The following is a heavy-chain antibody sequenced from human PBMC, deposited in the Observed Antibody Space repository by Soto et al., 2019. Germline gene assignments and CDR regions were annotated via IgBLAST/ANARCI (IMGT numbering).Heavy chain of an antibody. D-gene: IGHD1-1*01. J-gene: IGHJ6*03. V-gene: IGHV6-1*01. CDR2: TYYRSKWYS. Sequence: QVQLQQSGPGLVKPSQTLSLTCDISGESVSSNSAAWNWIRQTPSRGLEWLGRTYYRSKWYSNYAISVQSRVTVNPDTFKNQFSLQLNSVTPEDTAVHYCARGSWDDVSGHYYMDVWGKGTTVTVSS. CDR3: ARGSWDDVSGHYYMDV. CDR1: GESVSSNSAA.